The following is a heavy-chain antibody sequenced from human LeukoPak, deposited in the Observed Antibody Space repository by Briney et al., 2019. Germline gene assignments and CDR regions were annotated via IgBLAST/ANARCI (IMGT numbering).Heavy chain of an antibody. Sequence: ASVKVSCKASGYTFTNYGFSWVRQAPGQGLEWMGWISVYNGNTNYAQKLQGRVTMTTNTSTSTAYMELRSLRSDDTALYYCARDRRLDYSDISGPDYWGQGTLVTVSS. D-gene: IGHD3-22*01. CDR2: ISVYNGNT. J-gene: IGHJ4*02. CDR3: ARDRRLDYSDISGPDY. CDR1: GYTFTNYG. V-gene: IGHV1-18*01.